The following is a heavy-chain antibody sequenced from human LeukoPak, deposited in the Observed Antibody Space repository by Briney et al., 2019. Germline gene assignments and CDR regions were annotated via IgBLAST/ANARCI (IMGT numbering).Heavy chain of an antibody. CDR3: ARDPGATTYSYGCFDY. Sequence: SETLSLTCTVSGGSISSGDYYWSWIRQPPGRGLEWIGYIYYSGSTYYNPSLNIRVTISVDTSKNHFSLKLSSVTAADTAVYYCARDPGATTYSYGCFDYWGQGTLVTVSS. D-gene: IGHD5-18*01. V-gene: IGHV4-30-4*01. CDR2: IYYSGST. J-gene: IGHJ4*02. CDR1: GGSISSGDYY.